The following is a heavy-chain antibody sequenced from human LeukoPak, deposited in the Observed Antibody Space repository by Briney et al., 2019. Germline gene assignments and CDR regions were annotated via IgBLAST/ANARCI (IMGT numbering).Heavy chain of an antibody. J-gene: IGHJ4*02. V-gene: IGHV4-39*01. CDR3: ARLDSSGYQTWFNF. D-gene: IGHD3-22*01. CDR2: IFYSGTT. Sequence: SETLSLTCAVTGGSISSSHYYWDWIRQPPGKGLEWIGTIFYSGTTYYTPSLKSRVTISVDTSKNQFSLKLSSVTAADTAVYYCARLDSSGYQTWFNFWGQGTLVTVSS. CDR1: GGSISSSHYY.